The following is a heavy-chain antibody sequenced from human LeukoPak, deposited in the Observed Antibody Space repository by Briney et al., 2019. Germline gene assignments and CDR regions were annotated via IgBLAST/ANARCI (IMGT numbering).Heavy chain of an antibody. D-gene: IGHD6-13*01. J-gene: IGHJ4*02. Sequence: GGSLRLSCAASELSFIAYAMNWSRQAPGKGPEGVALIRYDGINKYYGDSVKGRFTISRDNSKNMLYLQMNSLRAEDTAVYYCVKTGSGWYGDYWGQGARVTVSS. V-gene: IGHV3-30*02. CDR2: IRYDGINK. CDR1: ELSFIAYA. CDR3: VKTGSGWYGDY.